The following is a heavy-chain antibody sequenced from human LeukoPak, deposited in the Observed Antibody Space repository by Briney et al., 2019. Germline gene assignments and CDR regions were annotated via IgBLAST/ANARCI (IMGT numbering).Heavy chain of an antibody. Sequence: GGSLRLSCAASGFTSNDYHMNWIRQAPGKGLEGISYISPGGGDIYFADSVKGRFTLSRDNAKNSLYLQVSSLPAEDTAVYYCASGRDIEVAGPGGYFDHWGQGTLVTVSS. D-gene: IGHD6-19*01. CDR3: ASGRDIEVAGPGGYFDH. CDR1: GFTSNDYH. J-gene: IGHJ4*02. V-gene: IGHV3-11*01. CDR2: ISPGGGDI.